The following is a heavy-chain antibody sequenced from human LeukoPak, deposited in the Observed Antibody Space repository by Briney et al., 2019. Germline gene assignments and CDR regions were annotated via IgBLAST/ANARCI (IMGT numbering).Heavy chain of an antibody. V-gene: IGHV4-38-2*02. D-gene: IGHD2-15*01. CDR2: IYHSGST. Sequence: SETLSLTCTVSGYSISSGYYWGWIRQPPGKGLEWIGSIYHSGSTYYNPSLKSRVTISVDTSKNQFSLKLSSVTAADTAVYYCARGVGTRHMDVWGKGTTVTVSS. CDR1: GYSISSGYY. CDR3: ARGVGTRHMDV. J-gene: IGHJ6*03.